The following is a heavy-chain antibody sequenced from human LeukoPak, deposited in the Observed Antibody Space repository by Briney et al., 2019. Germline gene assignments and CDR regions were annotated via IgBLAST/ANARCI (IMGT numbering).Heavy chain of an antibody. D-gene: IGHD3-22*01. CDR2: IYYSGAT. J-gene: IGHJ4*02. CDR1: GGSISSGGYS. Sequence: SQTLSLTCVVSGGSISSGGYSWSWIRQPPGKGLEWIGYIYYSGATYYNPSLKSRLTISVDTSKNQFSLKLSSVTAADTAVYYCARSSAPFYYDSSGYSYWGQGTLVTVSS. V-gene: IGHV4-30-4*07. CDR3: ARSSAPFYYDSSGYSY.